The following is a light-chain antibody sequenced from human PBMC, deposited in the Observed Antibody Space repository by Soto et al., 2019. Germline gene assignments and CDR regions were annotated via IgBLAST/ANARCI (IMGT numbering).Light chain of an antibody. V-gene: IGKV3-15*01. CDR3: QQYNNWPPYT. CDR2: GAS. J-gene: IGKJ2*01. Sequence: EIILTQSPASLSVSPGERATLSCRASQSVNNNLAWYQQKRGQAPRLLIYGASTRATGIPGRFRGSGSGTECTLTITSLQSEDFAVYFCQQYNNWPPYTFGQGTKLEIK. CDR1: QSVNNN.